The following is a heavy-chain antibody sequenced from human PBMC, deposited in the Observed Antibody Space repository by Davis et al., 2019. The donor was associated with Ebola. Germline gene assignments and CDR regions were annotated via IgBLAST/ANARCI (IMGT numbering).Heavy chain of an antibody. CDR3: ARGGEWELSYYFDY. CDR1: GGSISSYY. J-gene: IGHJ4*02. CDR2: IYYSGST. V-gene: IGHV4-59*01. Sequence: MPSETLSLTCTVSGGSISSYYWSWIRQPPGKGLEWIGYIYYSGSTNYNPSLKSRVTISVDTSKNQFSLKLSSVTAADTAVYYCARGGEWELSYYFDYWGQGTLVIVSS. D-gene: IGHD1-26*01.